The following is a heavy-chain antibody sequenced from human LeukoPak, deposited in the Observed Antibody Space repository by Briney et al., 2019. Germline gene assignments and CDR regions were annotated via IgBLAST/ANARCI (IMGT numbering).Heavy chain of an antibody. Sequence: GGSLRLSCAASGFTFSSYGMHWVRKAPGKGLEWVAVIWYDGNNKYYADSVKGRFTISRDNSKNTLYLQMNSLRAEDTAVYYCARDFNSSSWYSGYFDYWGQGTLVTVSS. D-gene: IGHD6-13*01. CDR3: ARDFNSSSWYSGYFDY. CDR2: IWYDGNNK. J-gene: IGHJ4*02. V-gene: IGHV3-33*01. CDR1: GFTFSSYG.